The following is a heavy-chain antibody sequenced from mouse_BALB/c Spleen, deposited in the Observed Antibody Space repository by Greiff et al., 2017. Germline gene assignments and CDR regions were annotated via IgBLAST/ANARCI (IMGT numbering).Heavy chain of an antibody. J-gene: IGHJ4*01. Sequence: VQLQQPGAELVKPGAPVKLSCKASGYTFTSYWMNWVKQRPGRGLEWIGRIDPSDSETHYNQKFKDKATLTVDKSSSTAYIQLSSLTSEDSAVYYCARSSYRYDRNYAMDYWGQGTSVTVSS. CDR1: GYTFTSYW. D-gene: IGHD2-14*01. V-gene: IGHV1-69*02. CDR2: IDPSDSET. CDR3: ARSSYRYDRNYAMDY.